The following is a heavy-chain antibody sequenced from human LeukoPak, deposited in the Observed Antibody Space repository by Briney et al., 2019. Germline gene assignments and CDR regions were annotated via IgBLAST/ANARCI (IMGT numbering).Heavy chain of an antibody. J-gene: IGHJ3*02. V-gene: IGHV4-4*07. CDR3: ARLENIVVVVAANYDAFDI. CDR2: IYTSGST. D-gene: IGHD2-15*01. CDR1: GGSISSYY. Sequence: SETLSLTYTVSGGSISSYYWSWIRQPAGKGLEWIGRIYTSGSTNYNPSLKSRVTMSVDTSKNQFSLKLSSVTAADTAVYYCARLENIVVVVAANYDAFDIWGQGTMVTVSS.